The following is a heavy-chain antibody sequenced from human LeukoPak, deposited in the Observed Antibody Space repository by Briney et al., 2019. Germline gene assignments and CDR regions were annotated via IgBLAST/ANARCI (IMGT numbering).Heavy chain of an antibody. CDR3: ARAPGYYDSSGYLPHYFDY. CDR1: GGSFSGYY. V-gene: IGHV4-34*01. J-gene: IGHJ4*02. Sequence: PSETLSLTCAVYGGSFSGYYWSWIRRPPGKGLEWIGEINYSGSTNYNPSLKSRVTISVDTSKNQFSLKLSSVTAADTAVYYCARAPGYYDSSGYLPHYFDYWGQGTLVTVSS. CDR2: INYSGST. D-gene: IGHD3-22*01.